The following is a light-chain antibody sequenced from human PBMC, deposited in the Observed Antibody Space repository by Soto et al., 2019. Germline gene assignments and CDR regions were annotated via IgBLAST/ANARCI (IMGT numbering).Light chain of an antibody. CDR2: AAS. V-gene: IGKV1-39*01. CDR1: QSISSY. Sequence: IQMTQSPSSLSASVGDRVTITCRASQSISSYLNWYQQKPGKAPKLLIYAASSLQSGVPSRFSGSGSGTEFTLTISSLQPDDFATYYCQQYNSYRWTFGQGTKVDIK. J-gene: IGKJ1*01. CDR3: QQYNSYRWT.